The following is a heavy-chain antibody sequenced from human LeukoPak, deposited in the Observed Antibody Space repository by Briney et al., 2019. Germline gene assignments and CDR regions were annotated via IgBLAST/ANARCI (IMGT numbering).Heavy chain of an antibody. CDR1: GFTFSSYS. J-gene: IGHJ4*02. V-gene: IGHV3-21*01. Sequence: PGGSPRLSCAASGFTFSSYSMNWVRQAPGKGLEWVSSISSSSSYIYYADSVKGRFTISRDNAKNSLYLQMNSLRAEDTAVYYCARVGQQLVRYYFDYWGQGTLVTVSS. CDR2: ISSSSSYI. D-gene: IGHD6-13*01. CDR3: ARVGQQLVRYYFDY.